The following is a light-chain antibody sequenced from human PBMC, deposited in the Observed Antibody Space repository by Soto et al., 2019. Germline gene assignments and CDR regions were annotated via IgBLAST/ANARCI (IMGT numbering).Light chain of an antibody. CDR2: EVT. CDR1: SSDVGGYNY. CDR3: SSYAGSNKRV. V-gene: IGLV2-8*01. J-gene: IGLJ1*01. Sequence: QSVLTQPPSASGSPGQSVTISCTGTSSDVGGYNYVSWYQQHPGKAPKLMIYEVTKRPSGVPDRFSGSKSGNTASLTVSGLQAEDEDDYYCSSYAGSNKRVFGTGTKVTVL.